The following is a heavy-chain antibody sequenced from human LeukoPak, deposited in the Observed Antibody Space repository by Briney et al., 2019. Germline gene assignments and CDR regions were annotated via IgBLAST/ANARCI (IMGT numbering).Heavy chain of an antibody. D-gene: IGHD1-26*01. V-gene: IGHV3-30-3*02. CDR1: AFSFSSYS. J-gene: IGHJ3*02. CDR3: AIAASDRPWELPSGDAFDI. Sequence: RCLRLSCAASAFSFSSYSMHCVRQPPGKGLEWVAVISYDGSNKNYANSVKGRFTMPTDNSQNTLYVQPTSLRADGRAMYYCAIAASDRPWELPSGDAFDIWGQGTMVTVSS. CDR2: ISYDGSNK.